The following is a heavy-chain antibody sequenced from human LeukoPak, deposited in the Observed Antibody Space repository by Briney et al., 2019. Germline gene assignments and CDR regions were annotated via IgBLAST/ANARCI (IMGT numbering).Heavy chain of an antibody. V-gene: IGHV1-69*05. Sequence: AASVKVSCKASGGTFSSYAISWVRQAPGQGLEWMGRIIPIFGTANYAQKFQGRVTITTDESTSTAYMELSSLRSEDTAVCYCARDSNSGSYFGYNWFDPWGQGTLVTVSS. J-gene: IGHJ5*02. CDR2: IIPIFGTA. CDR3: ARDSNSGSYFGYNWFDP. CDR1: GGTFSSYA. D-gene: IGHD1-26*01.